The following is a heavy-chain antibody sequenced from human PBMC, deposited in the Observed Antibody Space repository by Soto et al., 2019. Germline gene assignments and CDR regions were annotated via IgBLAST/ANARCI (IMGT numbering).Heavy chain of an antibody. D-gene: IGHD1-26*01. V-gene: IGHV3-48*01. CDR2: INSGSTSV. J-gene: IGHJ4*02. CDR3: ESSASPDDY. Sequence: EVQLVESGGGLVQPGGSLRLSCVASGFIFNSYSMNWVRQAPGKGLEWISYINSGSTSVFYADSVKGRFTISRDNAKNSLYLQMNSLRAEDTAVYYCESSASPDDYWGQGTLVTVSS. CDR1: GFIFNSYS.